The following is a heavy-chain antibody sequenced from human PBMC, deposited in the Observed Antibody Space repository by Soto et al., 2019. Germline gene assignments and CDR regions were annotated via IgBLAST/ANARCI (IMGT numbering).Heavy chain of an antibody. CDR1: GGSISSYY. CDR2: IYYSGSA. Sequence: SETLSLTCTVSGGSISSYYWSWIRQPPGKGLEWIGYIYYSGSANYNPSLKSRVTISVDTSKNQFSLKLSSVTAADTAVYYCARVRRLAPLWFGEQVRGFDYWGQGTLVTVSS. J-gene: IGHJ4*02. D-gene: IGHD3-10*01. V-gene: IGHV4-59*01. CDR3: ARVRRLAPLWFGEQVRGFDY.